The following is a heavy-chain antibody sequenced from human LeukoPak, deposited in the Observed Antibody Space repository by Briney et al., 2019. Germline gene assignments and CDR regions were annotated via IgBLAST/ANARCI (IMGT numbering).Heavy chain of an antibody. Sequence: GASVKVSCKASGYTFTGYYMHWVRQAPGQGLEWMGWINPNNGGTNYAQKFQGRVTMTRDTSISTAYMELSRLRSDDTAVYYCARDPKGRYYYDSSGYLRSYYFDYWGQGTLVTVSS. CDR2: INPNNGGT. D-gene: IGHD3-22*01. CDR1: GYTFTGYY. J-gene: IGHJ4*02. CDR3: ARDPKGRYYYDSSGYLRSYYFDY. V-gene: IGHV1-2*02.